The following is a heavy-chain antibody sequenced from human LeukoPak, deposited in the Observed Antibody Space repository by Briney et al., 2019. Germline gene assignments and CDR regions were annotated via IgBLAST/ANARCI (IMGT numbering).Heavy chain of an antibody. Sequence: PGGSLRLSCAASGFTFDDYGMSWVRQAPGKGLEWVSGINWNGGSTVYADSVKGRFTISRDNAKNSLYLQMNSLRAEDTALYYCARDRESCGGDCYSSNDAFDIWGQGAMVTVSS. D-gene: IGHD2-21*02. J-gene: IGHJ3*02. CDR2: INWNGGST. V-gene: IGHV3-20*04. CDR1: GFTFDDYG. CDR3: ARDRESCGGDCYSSNDAFDI.